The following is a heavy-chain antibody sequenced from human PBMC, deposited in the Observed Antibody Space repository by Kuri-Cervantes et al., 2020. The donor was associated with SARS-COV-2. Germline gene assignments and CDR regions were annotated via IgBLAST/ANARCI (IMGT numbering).Heavy chain of an antibody. CDR1: RFTFNNYA. Sequence: GGSLRLSCAASRFTFNNYAMSWVRQAPGKGLEWVSGISGSGDNTYYADSVKGRFSMSRDNAKNSLYLQLESLRVEDTAIYYCARGGSGDSRPSHYDIPDFYYTLDVWGQGTTVTVSS. V-gene: IGHV3-23*01. CDR3: ARGGSGDSRPSHYDIPDFYYTLDV. J-gene: IGHJ6*02. CDR2: ISGSGDNT. D-gene: IGHD3-9*01.